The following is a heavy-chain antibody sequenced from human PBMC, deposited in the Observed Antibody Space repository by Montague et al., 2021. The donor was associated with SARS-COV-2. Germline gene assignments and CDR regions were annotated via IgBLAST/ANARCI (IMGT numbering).Heavy chain of an antibody. CDR2: TYYRSKWYN. CDR1: GDSVSSNSAA. D-gene: IGHD5-18*01. Sequence: CAISGDSVSSNSAAWNWIRQSPSRGLEWLGRTYYRSKWYNDYAVSVKSQITINPDTSKNQFSLQLNSVTPEDTAVYYCARDTRIRLWFDRDYYYGMDVWGQGTTVTVSS. CDR3: ARDTRIRLWFDRDYYYGMDV. V-gene: IGHV6-1*01. J-gene: IGHJ6*02.